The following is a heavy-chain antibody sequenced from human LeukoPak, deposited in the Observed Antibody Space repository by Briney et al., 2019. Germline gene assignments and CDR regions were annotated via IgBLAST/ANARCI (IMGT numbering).Heavy chain of an antibody. J-gene: IGHJ4*02. Sequence: ASVKVSCKASGYSFIDFYIHFVRQAPGQGLEWMGWISAYNGNTNYAQKLQGRVTMTTDTSTSTAYMELRSLRSDDTAVYYCARVGQLAFQISYDYWGQGTLVTVSS. CDR1: GYSFIDFY. D-gene: IGHD6-13*01. CDR2: ISAYNGNT. V-gene: IGHV1-18*04. CDR3: ARVGQLAFQISYDY.